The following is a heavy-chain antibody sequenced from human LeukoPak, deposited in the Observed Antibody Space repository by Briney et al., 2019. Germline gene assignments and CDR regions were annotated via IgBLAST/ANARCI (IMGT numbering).Heavy chain of an antibody. Sequence: GGSLRLSCAASGLTFSNYAMTWVRQAPGKGLEWVSAISTNGDRTYYADSVKGRFTISRDNSKNTLYLQMNSLRAEDTAVYYCAKEGKLVDTAMVTGDYFDYWGQGTLVTVSS. CDR3: AKEGKLVDTAMVTGDYFDY. D-gene: IGHD5-18*01. CDR2: ISTNGDRT. V-gene: IGHV3-23*01. CDR1: GLTFSNYA. J-gene: IGHJ4*02.